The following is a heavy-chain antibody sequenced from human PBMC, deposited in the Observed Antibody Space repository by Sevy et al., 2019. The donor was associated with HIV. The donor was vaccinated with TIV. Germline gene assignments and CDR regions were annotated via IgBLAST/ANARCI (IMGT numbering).Heavy chain of an antibody. J-gene: IGHJ4*02. D-gene: IGHD6-6*01. CDR2: VNYSGNI. V-gene: IGHV4-34*01. CDR3: ARGRSRAARQDY. Sequence: SETLSLTCAVYGGSFSNYYWSWIRQPPGKGPEWIGEVNYSGNINYNPSLESRATISVDTPKNQFSLRLTAVTAGDTAIYYCARGRSRAARQDYWSQGTLVTVSS. CDR1: GGSFSNYY.